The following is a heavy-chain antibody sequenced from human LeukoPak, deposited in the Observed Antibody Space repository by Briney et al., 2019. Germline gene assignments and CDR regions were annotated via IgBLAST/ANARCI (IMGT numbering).Heavy chain of an antibody. CDR1: GFTFNDYW. J-gene: IGHJ4*02. Sequence: GGSLRLSCAASGFTFNDYWMSWVRQAPGKGLEWVANIKQDGSEKYYVDSVRGRLTISRDNAENSLFLQMNRLRVEDTAVYYCTRDFGRSSYYFDFWGQGTLVAVSS. CDR2: IKQDGSEK. D-gene: IGHD3-3*01. V-gene: IGHV3-7*01. CDR3: TRDFGRSSYYFDF.